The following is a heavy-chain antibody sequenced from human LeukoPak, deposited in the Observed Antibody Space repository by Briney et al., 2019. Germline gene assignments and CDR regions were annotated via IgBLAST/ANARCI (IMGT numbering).Heavy chain of an antibody. Sequence: PGGSLRLSCAASGFTFDDYAMRWDRQAPGKGLEWVSGTSWNSGSIGYADSVKGRFTISRDNAKNSLYLQMNSLRAEDTALYYCAKDTRSSTSTFDYWGQGTLVTVSS. V-gene: IGHV3-9*01. D-gene: IGHD2-2*01. CDR2: TSWNSGSI. CDR3: AKDTRSSTSTFDY. CDR1: GFTFDDYA. J-gene: IGHJ4*02.